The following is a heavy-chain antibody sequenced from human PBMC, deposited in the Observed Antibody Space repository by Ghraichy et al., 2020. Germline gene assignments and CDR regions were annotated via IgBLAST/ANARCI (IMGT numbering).Heavy chain of an antibody. D-gene: IGHD1-26*01. CDR2: MNHSGST. CDR3: ARDDLYSGSYSKNALDY. Sequence: WGSLSLTCAVYGGSFSGYYWSWIRQPQGKGLEWNGEMNHSGSTNYNPSLKSRVTISVDTSKNQFSLKLSSVTAADTAVYYCARDDLYSGSYSKNALDYWGQGTLVTVSS. CDR1: GGSFSGYY. J-gene: IGHJ4*02. V-gene: IGHV4-34*01.